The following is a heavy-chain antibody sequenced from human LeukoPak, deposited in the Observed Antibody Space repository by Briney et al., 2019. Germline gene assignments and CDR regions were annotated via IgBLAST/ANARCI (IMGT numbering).Heavy chain of an antibody. D-gene: IGHD4-17*01. CDR2: IWYYGTHK. Sequence: GRSLLLSCSASGFTFINDVIHCGRQAPGKGLEWVAVIWYYGTHKYDVDAVKGQFTSSRDNSKNTLYLQMNSLRGEDTAVYYCARDGRAVNPLNAFDIWGQGTVVTVSS. J-gene: IGHJ3*02. V-gene: IGHV3-33*01. CDR1: GFTFINDV. CDR3: ARDGRAVNPLNAFDI.